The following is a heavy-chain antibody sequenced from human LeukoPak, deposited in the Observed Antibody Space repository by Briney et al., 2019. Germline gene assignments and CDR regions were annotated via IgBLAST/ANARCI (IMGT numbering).Heavy chain of an antibody. Sequence: GRSLRLSCAASGFTFSSYAMHWVRQAPGKGLEWVAVISYDGSNKYYAGSVKGRFTISRDNSKNALYLQMNSLRAEDTAVYYCARDQDIVVVPAALDVWGQGTTVTVSS. V-gene: IGHV3-30-3*01. J-gene: IGHJ6*02. CDR2: ISYDGSNK. CDR3: ARDQDIVVVPAALDV. CDR1: GFTFSSYA. D-gene: IGHD2-2*01.